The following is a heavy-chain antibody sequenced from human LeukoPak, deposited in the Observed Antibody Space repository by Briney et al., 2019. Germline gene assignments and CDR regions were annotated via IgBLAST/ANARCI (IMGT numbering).Heavy chain of an antibody. CDR1: GYAFTSYD. V-gene: IGHV1-8*01. CDR2: MNPNSGNT. J-gene: IGHJ4*02. Sequence: ASVKVSCKASGYAFTSYDINWGRHATGQGLGWMGWMNPNSGNTGYAQKFQGRVTMTRNTSISTAYMELSSLRSEDTAVYYCARGGYDFWSGYYTGINYWGQGTLVTVSS. CDR3: ARGGYDFWSGYYTGINY. D-gene: IGHD3-3*01.